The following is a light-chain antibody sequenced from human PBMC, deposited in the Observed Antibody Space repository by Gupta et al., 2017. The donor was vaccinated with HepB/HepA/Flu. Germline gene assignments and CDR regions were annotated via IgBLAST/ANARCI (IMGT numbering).Light chain of an antibody. Sequence: EIVVLPSPGTLSLSPGERVTLHCRASQSLSDTYLAWYQQKPGQAPRLLIFGASSRATGVPDRFSGSGSGTDFTLTISRLEPEDFAVYYCQHYGTSSFTFGPGTKVDI. V-gene: IGKV3-20*01. J-gene: IGKJ3*01. CDR3: QHYGTSSFT. CDR1: QSLSDTY. CDR2: GAS.